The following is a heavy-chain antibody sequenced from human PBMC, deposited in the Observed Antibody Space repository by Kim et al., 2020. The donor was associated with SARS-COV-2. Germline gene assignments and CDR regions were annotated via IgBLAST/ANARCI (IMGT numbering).Heavy chain of an antibody. J-gene: IGHJ4*01. Sequence: ASVQVSCKASGYSFSNYGLVWARQAPGQGLEWMGWISSNSCHTKYAQNVQGRVTLTTDTSTNTGYMELSSLRSDDTAVYYCAPYYDSNSYRGQWDWGQGT. CDR3: APYYDSNSYRGQWD. V-gene: IGHV1-18*01. D-gene: IGHD3-22*01. CDR2: ISSNSCHT. CDR1: GYSFSNYG.